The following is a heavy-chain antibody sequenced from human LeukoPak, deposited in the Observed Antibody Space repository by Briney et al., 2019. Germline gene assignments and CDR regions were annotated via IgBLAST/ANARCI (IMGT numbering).Heavy chain of an antibody. V-gene: IGHV1-18*04. D-gene: IGHD6-19*01. CDR3: ARVRYSSGWYL. CDR2: ISAYNGNT. Sequence: GASVNVSCKASGYTFIDYYMYWVRQAPGQGLEWMGWISAYNGNTNYAQKLQGRVTMTTDTSTSTAYMELRSLRSDDTAVYYCARVRYSSGWYLWGQGTLVTVSS. CDR1: GYTFIDYY. J-gene: IGHJ5*02.